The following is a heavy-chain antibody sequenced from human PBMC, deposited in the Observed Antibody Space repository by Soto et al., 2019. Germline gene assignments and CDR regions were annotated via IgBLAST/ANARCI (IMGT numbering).Heavy chain of an antibody. J-gene: IGHJ6*02. CDR2: ISYDGSNK. Sequence: GGSLRLSCAASGFTFSSYGMHWVRQAPGKGLEWVAVISYDGSNKYYADSVKGRFTISRDNSKNTLYLQMNSLRAEDTAVYYCAKDRAYQLSRYYYYYYGMDVWGQGTTVTVSS. D-gene: IGHD2-2*01. V-gene: IGHV3-30*18. CDR3: AKDRAYQLSRYYYYYYGMDV. CDR1: GFTFSSYG.